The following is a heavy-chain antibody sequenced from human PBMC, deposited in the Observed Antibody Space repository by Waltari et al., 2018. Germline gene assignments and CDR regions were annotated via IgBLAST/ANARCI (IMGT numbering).Heavy chain of an antibody. Sequence: EVQLVESGGGLVQPGGSVRLSCAARGFTCIGQGMPGVRQAPGKGPVGVARISTDGSTTAYADSVKGRFTMSRDNAKNTLHLQMNSLRAEDTAIYYCARWRYCDSDGCSSHVDHWGQGTLVTVSS. D-gene: IGHD2-15*01. V-gene: IGHV3-74*01. CDR1: GFTCIGQG. J-gene: IGHJ4*02. CDR2: ISTDGSTT. CDR3: ARWRYCDSDGCSSHVDH.